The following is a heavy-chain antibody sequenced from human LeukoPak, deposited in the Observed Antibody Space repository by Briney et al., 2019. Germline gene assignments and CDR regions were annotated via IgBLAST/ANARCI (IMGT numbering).Heavy chain of an antibody. V-gene: IGHV1-69*01. J-gene: IGHJ4*02. CDR3: ATAPWDIVVVVPRGGYFDY. CDR1: GGSFSRYA. D-gene: IGHD2-15*01. Sequence: WVKVSCKASGGSFSRYAISWVRQAPGQGLEWMGGIIPIFGTANCAQKFQGRVTITADESTSTAYMELSSLRSEDTAVYYCATAPWDIVVVVPRGGYFDYWGQGTLVTVSS. CDR2: IIPIFGTA.